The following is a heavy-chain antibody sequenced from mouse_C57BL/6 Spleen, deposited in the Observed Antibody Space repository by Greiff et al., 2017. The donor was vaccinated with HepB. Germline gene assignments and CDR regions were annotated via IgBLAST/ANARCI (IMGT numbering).Heavy chain of an antibody. V-gene: IGHV5-9-1*02. CDR2: ISSGGDYI. D-gene: IGHD4-1*01. Sequence: EVKLEESGEGLVKPGGSLKLSCAASGFTFSSYAMSWVRQTPEKRLEWVAYISSGGDYIYYADTVKGRFTISRDNARNTLYLQMSSLKSEDTAMYYCTRDGTRDAMDYWGQGTSVTVSS. CDR1: GFTFSSYA. J-gene: IGHJ4*01. CDR3: TRDGTRDAMDY.